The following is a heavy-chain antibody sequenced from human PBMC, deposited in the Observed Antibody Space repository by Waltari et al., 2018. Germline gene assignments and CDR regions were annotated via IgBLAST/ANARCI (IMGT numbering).Heavy chain of an antibody. Sequence: QVQLVQSGAEVKKPGSSVKVSCKASGGTFSSYAISWVRQAPGQGLEWMGRNFPIPGIAKNAQKFQGRVTITADKSTSTAYMELSSLRSEDTAVYYCARTRSSSSWTDAFDIWGQGTMVTVSS. J-gene: IGHJ3*02. CDR2: NFPIPGIA. CDR1: GGTFSSYA. V-gene: IGHV1-69*09. CDR3: ARTRSSSSWTDAFDI. D-gene: IGHD6-13*01.